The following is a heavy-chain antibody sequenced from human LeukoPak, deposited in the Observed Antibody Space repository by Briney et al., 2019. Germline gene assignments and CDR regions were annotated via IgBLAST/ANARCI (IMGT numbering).Heavy chain of an antibody. J-gene: IGHJ4*02. CDR3: AKSSRYFDWLFLDY. Sequence: GGSLRLSCAASGFTFDDYAMHWVRQAPGKGLEWVSGISWNSGSIGYADSVKGRFTISRDNAKNSLYLQMNSLRAEDTAVYYCAKSSRYFDWLFLDYWGQGTLVTVSS. V-gene: IGHV3-9*01. CDR2: ISWNSGSI. D-gene: IGHD3-9*01. CDR1: GFTFDDYA.